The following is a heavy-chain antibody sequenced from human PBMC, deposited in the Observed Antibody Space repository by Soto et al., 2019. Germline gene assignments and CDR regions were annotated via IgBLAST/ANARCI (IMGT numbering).Heavy chain of an antibody. V-gene: IGHV1-69*02. Sequence: ASVKVSCKASGGTFSSYTISWVRQAPGQGLEWMGRIIPILGIANYAQKFQGRVTITADNSTSTAYMELSSLRSEDTAVYYCARAIAVAAYYYGMDVWGQGTTVTVSS. CDR3: ARAIAVAAYYYGMDV. CDR2: IIPILGIA. CDR1: GGTFSSYT. J-gene: IGHJ6*02. D-gene: IGHD6-19*01.